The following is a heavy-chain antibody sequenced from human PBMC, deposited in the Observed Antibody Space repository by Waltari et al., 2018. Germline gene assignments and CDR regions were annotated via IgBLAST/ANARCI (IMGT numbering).Heavy chain of an antibody. D-gene: IGHD1-7*01. CDR1: GGSFSGYY. V-gene: IGHV4-34*01. J-gene: IGHJ4*02. CDR3: ARLWKYNVNYEGGFDY. Sequence: QVQLQQWGAGLLKPSETLSLTCAVYGGSFSGYYWSWIRQPPGKGLEWIGEINHSGSTNYNPSLNSRVTISVDTSKNQFSLKLSSVTAADTAVYYCARLWKYNVNYEGGFDYWGQGTLVTVSS. CDR2: INHSGST.